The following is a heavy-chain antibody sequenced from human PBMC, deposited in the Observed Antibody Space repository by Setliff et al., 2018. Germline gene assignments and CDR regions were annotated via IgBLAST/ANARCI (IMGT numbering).Heavy chain of an antibody. CDR1: GASISTTYYY. CDR2: IYQNGNT. CDR3: ATDGPVLNGDYIS. J-gene: IGHJ5*02. Sequence: KPSETLSLTCSVSGASISTTYYYWDWIRQSPEKGLEWIGTIYQNGNTYYNPSVKSRVTISVDKSKNQFSLSLRSVTAADTAVYYCATDGPVLNGDYISWGQGTLVTVSS. D-gene: IGHD3-10*01. V-gene: IGHV4-39*07.